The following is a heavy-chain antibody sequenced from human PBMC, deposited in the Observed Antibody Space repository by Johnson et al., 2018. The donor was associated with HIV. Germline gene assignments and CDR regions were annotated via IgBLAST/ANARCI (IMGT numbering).Heavy chain of an antibody. D-gene: IGHD7-27*01. Sequence: QVQLVESGGGVVQPGRSLRLSCAASGFTFSSHAMHWVRQAPGKGLEWVAVIYSGGSTYYADSVKGRFTISRDNSKNTLYLQMNSLIAEDTAVYYCAREAGDRFVGFDAFDIWGQGTMVTVSS. V-gene: IGHV3-30*14. J-gene: IGHJ3*02. CDR1: GFTFSSHA. CDR2: IYSGGST. CDR3: AREAGDRFVGFDAFDI.